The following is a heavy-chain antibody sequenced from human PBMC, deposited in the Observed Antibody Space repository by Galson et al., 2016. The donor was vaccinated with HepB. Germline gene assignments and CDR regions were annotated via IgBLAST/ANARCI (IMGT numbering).Heavy chain of an antibody. D-gene: IGHD3-10*01. J-gene: IGHJ4*02. CDR2: IYPGDFDI. CDR3: ARRVTGSGSDYGTFDS. CDR1: GYSFTSYW. V-gene: IGHV5-51*01. Sequence: QSGAEVKKPGESLKISCKGSGYSFTSYWIGWVRQLPGKGLEWMGIIYPGDFDIRYSPSFQGQVTISADKSVSTAYLQWSSLKAPDTAMYYCARRVTGSGSDYGTFDSWGQGTLVTVSS.